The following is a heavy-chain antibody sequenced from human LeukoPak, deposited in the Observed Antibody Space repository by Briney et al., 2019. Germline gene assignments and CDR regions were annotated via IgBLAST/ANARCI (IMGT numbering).Heavy chain of an antibody. CDR1: GYTFTGYY. CDR2: INPNSGGT. CDR3: ARIGGARAAAGIHY. V-gene: IGHV1-2*02. J-gene: IGHJ4*02. D-gene: IGHD6-13*01. Sequence: GASVKVSCKASGYTFTGYYMHWVRQAPGQGLEWMGWINPNSGGTNYAQKFQGRVTMTRDTSISTAYMELSRLRSDDTAVYYCARIGGARAAAGIHYWGQGTLVTVSS.